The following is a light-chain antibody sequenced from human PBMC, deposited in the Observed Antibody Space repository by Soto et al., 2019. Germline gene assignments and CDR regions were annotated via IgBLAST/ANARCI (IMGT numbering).Light chain of an antibody. CDR1: QSVNRY. J-gene: IGKJ5*01. CDR2: HAS. Sequence: EIVLTQSPATLSLSPGERATLSCRASQSVNRYLAWYQQKPGQAPRLLIYHASNRPTGIPARFSGSGSGTDFTLTSNSLEPEDFAVYYFQQRMHWPPITFGQGTRLEIK. V-gene: IGKV3-11*01. CDR3: QQRMHWPPIT.